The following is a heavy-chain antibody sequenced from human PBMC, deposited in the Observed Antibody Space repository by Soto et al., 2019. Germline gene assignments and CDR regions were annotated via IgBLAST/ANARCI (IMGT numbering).Heavy chain of an antibody. CDR1: GYTFTGYY. CDR3: ARDDRAAGYMDV. V-gene: IGHV1-2*04. D-gene: IGHD3-22*01. CDR2: INPNSGGT. Sequence: ASVKVSCKASGYTFTGYYMHWVRQAPGQGLEWMGWINPNSGGTNYAQKFQGWVTMTRDTSISTAYMELSRLRSDDTAVYYCARDDRAAGYMDVWGKATTVTVSS. J-gene: IGHJ6*03.